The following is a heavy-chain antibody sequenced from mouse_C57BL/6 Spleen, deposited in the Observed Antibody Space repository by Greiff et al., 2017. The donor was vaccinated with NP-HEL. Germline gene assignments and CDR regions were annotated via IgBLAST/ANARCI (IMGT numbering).Heavy chain of an antibody. CDR2: IYPGDGDT. D-gene: IGHD1-1*01. J-gene: IGHJ2*01. CDR1: GYAFSSSW. V-gene: IGHV1-82*01. Sequence: QVQLQQSGPELVKPGASVKISCKASGYAFSSSWMNWVKQRPGKGLEWIGRIYPGDGDTNYNGKFKGKATLTADKSSSTAYRQLSSLTSEDSAVYFCARTTTVVAFDYWGQGTTLTVSS. CDR3: ARTTTVVAFDY.